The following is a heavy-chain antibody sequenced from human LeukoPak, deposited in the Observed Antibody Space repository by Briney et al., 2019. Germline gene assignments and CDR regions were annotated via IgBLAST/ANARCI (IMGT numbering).Heavy chain of an antibody. Sequence: PGGSLRLSCAASGFTFSSYSMNWVRQAPGKGLEWVSSISSSSSYIYYADSVKGRFTISRDNAKNSLYLQMNSLRAEDTAVYYCAREQWAMITARHAFDNWGQGTMVTVSS. J-gene: IGHJ3*02. D-gene: IGHD3-22*01. V-gene: IGHV3-21*01. CDR3: AREQWAMITARHAFDN. CDR2: ISSSSSYI. CDR1: GFTFSSYS.